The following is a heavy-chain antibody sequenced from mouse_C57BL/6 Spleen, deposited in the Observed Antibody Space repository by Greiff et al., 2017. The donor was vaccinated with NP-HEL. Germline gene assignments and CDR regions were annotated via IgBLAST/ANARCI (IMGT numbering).Heavy chain of an antibody. CDR2: IYPGSGST. D-gene: IGHD2-3*01. CDR1: GYTFTSYR. J-gene: IGHJ4*01. CDR3: ARFYDGYYAMDY. V-gene: IGHV1-55*01. Sequence: VQLQQSGAELVKPGASVKMSCKASGYTFTSYRITWVKQRPGQGLEWIGDIYPGSGSTNYNEKFKSKATLTVDTSSSTAYMQLSSLTSEDSAVYYCARFYDGYYAMDYWGQGTSVTVSS.